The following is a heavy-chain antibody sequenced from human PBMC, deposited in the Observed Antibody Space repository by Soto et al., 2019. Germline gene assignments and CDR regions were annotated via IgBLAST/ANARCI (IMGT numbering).Heavy chain of an antibody. CDR1: CGSISSYY. Sequence: SETLSLTCTVSCGSISSYYWSWIRQPPGKGLEWIGYIYYSGSTNYNPSLKSRVTISVDTSKNQFSLKLSSVTAADTAVYYCARPQVLDDAFDIWGQGTMVTVSS. CDR3: ARPQVLDDAFDI. J-gene: IGHJ3*02. D-gene: IGHD2-8*01. CDR2: IYYSGST. V-gene: IGHV4-59*01.